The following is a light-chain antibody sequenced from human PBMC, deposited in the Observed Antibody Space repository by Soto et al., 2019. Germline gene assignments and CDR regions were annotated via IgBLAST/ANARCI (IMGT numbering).Light chain of an antibody. CDR3: CSYAGSSTYV. CDR1: SSDIGSYNY. CDR2: EVR. V-gene: IGLV2-23*02. Sequence: QSALTQPASVSGSPGQSITISCTGTSSDIGSYNYVAWYQQFPGKTPKLIIYEVRNRPSGVSFRFSGSKSGNTASLTISGLQAEDEADYYCCSYAGSSTYVFGTGTKVTVL. J-gene: IGLJ1*01.